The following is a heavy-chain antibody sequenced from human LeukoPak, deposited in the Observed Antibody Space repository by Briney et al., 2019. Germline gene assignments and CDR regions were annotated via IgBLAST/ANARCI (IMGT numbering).Heavy chain of an antibody. CDR2: ISSSSTI. V-gene: IGHV3-48*04. D-gene: IGHD1-26*01. Sequence: GGSLRLSCAASGFTFSSYSMNWVRQAPGKGLEWVSYISSSSTIYYADSVKGRFTISRDNAKNSLYLQMNSLRAEDTAVYYCARGRIGWFDPWGQGTLVTVSS. CDR3: ARGRIGWFDP. J-gene: IGHJ5*02. CDR1: GFTFSSYS.